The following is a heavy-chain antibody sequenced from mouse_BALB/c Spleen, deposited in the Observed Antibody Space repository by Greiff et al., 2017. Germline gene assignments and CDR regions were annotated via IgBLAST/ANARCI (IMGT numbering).Heavy chain of an antibody. Sequence: QVTLNVSGPGILQPSQTLSLTCSFSGFSLSTYGTAVTWIRQPSGKGLEWLAQIGSDDSKLYNPFLKSRITISKDTSNSQVFLKITSGDTEDSATYDCANRAIYYNWCAYWGQGTLVTVSA. D-gene: IGHD1-1*01. CDR2: IGSDDSK. CDR1: GFSLSTYGTA. CDR3: ANRAIYYNWCAY. J-gene: IGHJ3*01. V-gene: IGHV8-8-1*01.